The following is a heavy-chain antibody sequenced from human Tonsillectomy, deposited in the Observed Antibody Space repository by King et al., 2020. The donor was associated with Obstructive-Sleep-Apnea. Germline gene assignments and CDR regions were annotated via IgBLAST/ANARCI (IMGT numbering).Heavy chain of an antibody. Sequence: VQLVESGGGVVQPGRSLRLSCAASEFTFSTYVMHWVRQAPGKGLEWVAIISYDGSKKYYADSVKGRFTISRDNSKNTLYLQMNSLTTEDTAVYYCAREGEKTESYAESYFDYWGQGTLVTVSS. CDR2: ISYDGSKK. CDR3: AREGEKTESYAESYFDY. D-gene: IGHD1-26*01. V-gene: IGHV3-30*04. J-gene: IGHJ4*02. CDR1: EFTFSTYV.